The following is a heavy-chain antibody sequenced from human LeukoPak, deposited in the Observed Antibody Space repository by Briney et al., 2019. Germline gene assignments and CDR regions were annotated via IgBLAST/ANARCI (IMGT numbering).Heavy chain of an antibody. CDR3: ARGRVAGSSLDY. D-gene: IGHD6-19*01. CDR1: GGSISSYY. V-gene: IGHV4-4*09. Sequence: PSETLSLTCTVSGGSISSYYWSWIRQPPGKGLGWIGYIYTSGSTNYNPSLKSRVTISIDTSKNQFSLKLSSVTAADTAVYYCARGRVAGSSLDYWGQGTLVTVSS. J-gene: IGHJ4*02. CDR2: IYTSGST.